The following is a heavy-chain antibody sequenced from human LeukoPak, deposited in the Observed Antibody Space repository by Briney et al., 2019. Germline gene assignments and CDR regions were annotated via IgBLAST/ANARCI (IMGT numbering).Heavy chain of an antibody. CDR2: IYPGDSDT. J-gene: IGHJ4*02. CDR3: ARRARDSSGEGFDY. CDR1: GYSFTSYW. D-gene: IGHD6-19*01. Sequence: GESLKISCKGSGYSFTSYWIGWVRQMPGKGLEWMGVIYPGDSDTSYAPSFQGQVTISADKSITTAYLQWSRLRASDTAIYYCARRARDSSGEGFDYWGQGTLVTVSS. V-gene: IGHV5-51*01.